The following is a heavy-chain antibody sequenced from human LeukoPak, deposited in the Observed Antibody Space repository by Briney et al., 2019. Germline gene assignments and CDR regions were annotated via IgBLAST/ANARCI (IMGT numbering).Heavy chain of an antibody. CDR1: GGSISSYF. CDR3: ARDGDDYGDYVFDY. V-gene: IGHV4-59*01. J-gene: IGHJ4*02. D-gene: IGHD4-17*01. Sequence: SETLSLTCTVSGGSISSYFWSWIRQPPGKGLEWIGYIYYSGSTNYNPSLKSRVTISVDTSKTQSSLKLSSVTAADTAVYYCARDGDDYGDYVFDYWGQGILVTVSS. CDR2: IYYSGST.